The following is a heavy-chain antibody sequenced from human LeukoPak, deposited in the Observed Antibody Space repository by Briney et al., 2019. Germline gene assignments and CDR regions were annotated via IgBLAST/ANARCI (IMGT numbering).Heavy chain of an antibody. V-gene: IGHV4-39*01. CDR3: ARQETNRGWAFDI. Sequence: SETLSLTCTVSGGSISSSSYYWGWIRQPPGKGLEWIGSIYYSGSTYYNPSLKSRVTISVDTSKNQFSLKLSSVTAADTAVYYCARQETNRGWAFDIWGQGTMVTVSS. CDR2: IYYSGST. D-gene: IGHD3-22*01. CDR1: GGSISSSSYY. J-gene: IGHJ3*02.